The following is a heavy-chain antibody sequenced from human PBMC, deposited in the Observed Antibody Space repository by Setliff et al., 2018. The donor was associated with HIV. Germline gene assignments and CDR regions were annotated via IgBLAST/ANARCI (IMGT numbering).Heavy chain of an antibody. CDR2: INHSGST. Sequence: PSETLSLTCAVYGGSFNGYYWSWIRQPPGKGLEWIGEINHSGSTNYNPSLKSRVTMSVDKSKNQFSLRLSSVTAADTAVYYCATQGLTVPIPGGYFQHWGPGILVTVSS. D-gene: IGHD2-21*02. CDR1: GGSFNGYY. CDR3: ATQGLTVPIPGGYFQH. J-gene: IGHJ1*01. V-gene: IGHV4-34*10.